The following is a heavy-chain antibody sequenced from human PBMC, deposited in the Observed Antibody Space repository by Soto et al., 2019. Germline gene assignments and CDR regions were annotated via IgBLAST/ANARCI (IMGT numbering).Heavy chain of an antibody. CDR1: GYTFTSYA. CDR3: ARDAGSGTPVIY. D-gene: IGHD1-7*01. J-gene: IGHJ4*02. CDR2: INAGNGNT. Sequence: ASVKVSCKASGYTFTSYAMHWVRQAPGQRLEWMGWINAGNGNTKYSQKFQGRVTVTRDTSASTAYMELSSLRSGDTAVYYCARDAGSGTPVIYWGQGTLVTVSS. V-gene: IGHV1-3*01.